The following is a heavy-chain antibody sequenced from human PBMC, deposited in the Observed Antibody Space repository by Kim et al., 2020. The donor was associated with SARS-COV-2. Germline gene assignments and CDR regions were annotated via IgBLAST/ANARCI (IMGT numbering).Heavy chain of an antibody. CDR3: ARLGAAGXXYXQXAXXX. CDR1: GYTVTTYD. J-gene: IGHJ6*02. V-gene: IGHV1-8*01. CDR2: MNPHSGNT. D-gene: IGHD6-13*01. Sequence: ASVKVSCKASGYTVTTYDINWVRQATGQGLEWMGWMNPHSGNTGYAQKFQGRVTMTRNTSISTAYMELSSLRSEDTAVYYCARLGAAGXXYXQXAXXXWGQGTTXTXSS.